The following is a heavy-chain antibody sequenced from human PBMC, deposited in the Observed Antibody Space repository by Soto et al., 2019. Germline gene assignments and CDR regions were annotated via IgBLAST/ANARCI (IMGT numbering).Heavy chain of an antibody. J-gene: IGHJ5*02. CDR3: ARDGGGSSSWYGYRNHNWFDP. V-gene: IGHV3-33*08. CDR2: IWYDGSNK. D-gene: IGHD6-13*01. Sequence: PGGSLRLSCAASGFTFSSYGMHWVRQAPGKGLEWVAVIWYDGSNKYYADSVKVRFTISRDNSKNTLYLQMNSLRAEDTAVYYCARDGGGSSSWYGYRNHNWFDPWGQGTLVTVSS. CDR1: GFTFSSYG.